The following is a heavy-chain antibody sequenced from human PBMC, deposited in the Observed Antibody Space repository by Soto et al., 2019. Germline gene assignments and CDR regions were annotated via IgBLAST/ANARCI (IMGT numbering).Heavy chain of an antibody. D-gene: IGHD3-22*01. CDR3: ARARITMIVVAPLDV. CDR1: GGSISSSNW. CDR2: IYHSGST. J-gene: IGHJ6*02. Sequence: SETLSLTCAVSGGSISSSNWWSWVRQPPGKGLEWIGEIYHSGSTNYNPSLKSRVTISVDKSKNQFSLKLSSVTAADTSVYYCARARITMIVVAPLDVWGQGTTVTVSS. V-gene: IGHV4-4*02.